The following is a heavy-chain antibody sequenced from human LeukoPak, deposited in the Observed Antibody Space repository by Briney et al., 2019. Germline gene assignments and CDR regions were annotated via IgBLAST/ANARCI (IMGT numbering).Heavy chain of an antibody. CDR3: ARGIDRSSGRWFDP. CDR2: VSTNGNT. D-gene: IGHD6-19*01. Sequence: PSETLSLTCTVSGASISNYYWSWIRQPAGKGLEWIGRVSTNGNTSYNPSLKSRVSMSVDTSKNQFSLILSSVTAADTAVYYCARGIDRSSGRWFDPWGQGTLVTVSS. V-gene: IGHV4-4*07. CDR1: GASISNYY. J-gene: IGHJ5*02.